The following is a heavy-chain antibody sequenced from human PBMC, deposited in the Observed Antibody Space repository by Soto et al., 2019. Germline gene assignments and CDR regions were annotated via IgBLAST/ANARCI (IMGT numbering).Heavy chain of an antibody. D-gene: IGHD6-13*01. J-gene: IGHJ6*02. V-gene: IGHV4-4*02. CDR1: GGSISSSNW. CDR3: ARDPAAGRQDYYYYYGMDV. CDR2: IYHSGST. Sequence: SETLSLTCAVSGGSISSSNWWSWVRQPPGKGLEWIGEIYHSGSTNYNPSLKSRVTISVDKSKNQFSLKLSSVTAADTAVYYCARDPAAGRQDYYYYYGMDVWGQGTTVTVSS.